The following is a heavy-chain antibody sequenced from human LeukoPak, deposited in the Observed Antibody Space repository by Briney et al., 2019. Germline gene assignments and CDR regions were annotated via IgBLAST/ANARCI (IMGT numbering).Heavy chain of an antibody. CDR1: GFTFGLSS. V-gene: IGHV3-48*01. CDR2: IRDSGTTI. CDR3: ARDSRSHCGTAACYGPYFDY. Sequence: GGSLRLSCTASGFTFGLSSMSWVRQALGKGLEWVSYIRDSGTTIYYADSVKGRFTISRDNAKNSLYLQMNSLTAEDTAVYFCARDSRSHCGTAACYGPYFDYWGQGILVTVSS. J-gene: IGHJ4*02. D-gene: IGHD2-2*01.